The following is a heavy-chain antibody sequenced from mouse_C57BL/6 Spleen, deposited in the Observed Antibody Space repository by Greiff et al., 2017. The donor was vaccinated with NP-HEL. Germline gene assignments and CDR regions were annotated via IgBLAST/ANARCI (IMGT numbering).Heavy chain of an antibody. Sequence: QVQLKQPGAELVRPGSSVKLSCKASGYTFTSYWMDWVKQRPGQGLEWIGNIYPSDSETHYNQKFKDKATLTVDKSSSTAYMQLSSLTSEDSAVYYCARHSLLDYFDYWGQGTTLTVSS. J-gene: IGHJ2*01. CDR2: IYPSDSET. D-gene: IGHD6-2*01. V-gene: IGHV1-61*01. CDR3: ARHSLLDYFDY. CDR1: GYTFTSYW.